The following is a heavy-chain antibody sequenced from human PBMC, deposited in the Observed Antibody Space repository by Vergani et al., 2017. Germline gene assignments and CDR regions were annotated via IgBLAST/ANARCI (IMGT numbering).Heavy chain of an antibody. CDR1: GFALNRHA. Sequence: QVQLVESGGGVVQPGTSLRLSCVVSGFALNRHAMYWVRQAPGKGLEWVVGISFDGTNEYYPDLVKGRFTISRDIAKNTLYLQMNSLRAEDTAVYYCAREPPRIAAAGTLPGAFDIWGQGTMVTVSS. V-gene: IGHV3-30-3*01. CDR2: ISFDGTNE. J-gene: IGHJ3*02. CDR3: AREPPRIAAAGTLPGAFDI. D-gene: IGHD6-13*01.